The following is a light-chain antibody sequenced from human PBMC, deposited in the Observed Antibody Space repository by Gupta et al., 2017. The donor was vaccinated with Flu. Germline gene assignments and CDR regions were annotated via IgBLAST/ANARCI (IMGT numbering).Light chain of an antibody. CDR1: QGIRND. CDR2: AAS. CDR3: QQYYTYPWT. J-gene: IGKJ1*01. Sequence: IHITQSPSSLSASVGDRVTITCQASQGIRNDLGWYQQKPGKAPKLLIYAASSLQSGVPSRFSGSGSGTXFTLTIXTLQPEDFATYYCQQYYTYPWTFGXGTKVEIK. V-gene: IGKV1-6*01.